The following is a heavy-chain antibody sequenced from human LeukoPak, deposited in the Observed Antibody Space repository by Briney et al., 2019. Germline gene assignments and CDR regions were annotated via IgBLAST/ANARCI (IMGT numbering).Heavy chain of an antibody. J-gene: IGHJ4*02. V-gene: IGHV3-74*01. CDR2: IKGDGSST. CDR1: EFTFTTYG. CDR3: ARASTTVPNLLDH. D-gene: IGHD4-17*01. Sequence: QPGRSLTLSCAASEFTFTTYGMHWVRQAPGKGLVCLARIKGDGSSTIYADSVKGRFTISRDNSKNTLYLQTSSLRAEDTAVYYCARASTTVPNLLDHWGRGTLVTVSS.